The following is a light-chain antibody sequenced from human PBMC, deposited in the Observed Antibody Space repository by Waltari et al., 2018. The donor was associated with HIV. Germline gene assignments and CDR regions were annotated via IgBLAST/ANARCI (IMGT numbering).Light chain of an antibody. CDR2: SAS. J-gene: IGKJ2*01. Sequence: EVVLTQSPGTLTSSPGETIILSCRASQSITNTYLAWYQQRPGQTPTLLIYSASRRAAGIPERFSGSGSETDFTLTISRLEPGDFAVYYCQHYGRSPPYTFGQGTKLE. CDR3: QHYGRSPPYT. V-gene: IGKV3-20*01. CDR1: QSITNTY.